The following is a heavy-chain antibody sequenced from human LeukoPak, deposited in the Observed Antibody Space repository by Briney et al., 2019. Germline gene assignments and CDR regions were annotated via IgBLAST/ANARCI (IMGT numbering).Heavy chain of an antibody. CDR3: ARELGYGYDY. CDR2: IYSSGSI. CDR1: GGSISSYY. V-gene: IGHV4-59*01. D-gene: IGHD5-18*01. Sequence: SETLSLTCTVSGGSISSYYWTWIRQTPGKGLEWIGYIYSSGSINYNPSLKSRITMSVDTSKNQVSLNLRPVTAADTAVYYCARELGYGYDYWGQGTLVTVSS. J-gene: IGHJ4*02.